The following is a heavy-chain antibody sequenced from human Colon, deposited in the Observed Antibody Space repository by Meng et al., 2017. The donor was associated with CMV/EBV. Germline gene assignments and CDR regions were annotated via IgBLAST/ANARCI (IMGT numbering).Heavy chain of an antibody. D-gene: IGHD5-18*01. Sequence: GGSLRLSCAASGFIFTSYTMNWVRQAPGKGLEWVSSISTSGRDIFYADSVKGRFTLSRDNAKNSLYLQMDSLRAEDTAVYYCVRHLEAGRNGYSEPFWGQGTLVTVSS. CDR2: ISTSGRDI. V-gene: IGHV3-21*01. J-gene: IGHJ1*01. CDR3: VRHLEAGRNGYSEPF. CDR1: GFIFTSYT.